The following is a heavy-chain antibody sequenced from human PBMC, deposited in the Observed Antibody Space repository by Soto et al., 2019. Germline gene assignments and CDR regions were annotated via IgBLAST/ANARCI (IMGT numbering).Heavy chain of an antibody. D-gene: IGHD1-26*01. CDR3: STDIGSYGLDI. J-gene: IGHJ6*02. Sequence: EVQLVESGGGLVKPGGSLRLSCVASKFSFTNAWMTWVRQAPGKGLEWVGRIKSKTDGGTADYAAPVKGRFTISRDDSQNTLYLHMDSLKTEDTALYRCSTDIGSYGLDIWGQGTTVTVSS. CDR1: KFSFTNAW. V-gene: IGHV3-15*01. CDR2: IKSKTDGGTA.